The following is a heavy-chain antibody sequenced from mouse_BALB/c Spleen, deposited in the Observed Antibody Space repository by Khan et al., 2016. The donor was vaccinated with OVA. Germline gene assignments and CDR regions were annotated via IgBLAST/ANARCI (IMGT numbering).Heavy chain of an antibody. D-gene: IGHD2-14*01. CDR2: VNPNSGNT. V-gene: IGHV1-26*01. Sequence: VQLKESGPDLVKPGASVKISCKASGYSFTVYYMSWVKQSHGKSLEWIGRVNPNSGNTNYNQEFKGKAILTADKSSNTAYMELRSLTSEDSAVYYCARGYDFFAYWGQGTLVTVSA. J-gene: IGHJ3*01. CDR1: GYSFTVYY. CDR3: ARGYDFFAY.